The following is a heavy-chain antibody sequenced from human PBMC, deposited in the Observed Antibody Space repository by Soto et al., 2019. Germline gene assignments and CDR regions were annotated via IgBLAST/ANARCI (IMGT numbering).Heavy chain of an antibody. CDR1: GVSFSGYY. CDR3: ARVHGGYYTNYYYYYMDV. D-gene: IGHD3-3*01. J-gene: IGHJ6*03. CDR2: INHSGST. V-gene: IGHV4-34*01. Sequence: SETLSLTCAVYGVSFSGYYWSWIRQPPGKGLEWIGEINHSGSTNYNPSLKSRVTISVDTSKNQFSLKLSSVTAADTAVYYCARVHGGYYTNYYYYYMDVWGKGTTVTVSS.